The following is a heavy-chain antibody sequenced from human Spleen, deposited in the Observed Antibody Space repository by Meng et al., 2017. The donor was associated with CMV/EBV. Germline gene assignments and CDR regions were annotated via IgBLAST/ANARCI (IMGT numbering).Heavy chain of an antibody. CDR1: GASITSGDYY. Sequence: SETLSLTCTGSGASITSGDYYWSWLRQPPGKGLEWIGLIFHSGSTYYSPSLKSRLTISVDTSKNQFSLKLTSVTVADTAVYYCARDHYYESSGYNWFDPWGRGTLVTVSS. J-gene: IGHJ5*02. V-gene: IGHV4-30-4*08. CDR3: ARDHYYESSGYNWFDP. D-gene: IGHD3-22*01. CDR2: IFHSGST.